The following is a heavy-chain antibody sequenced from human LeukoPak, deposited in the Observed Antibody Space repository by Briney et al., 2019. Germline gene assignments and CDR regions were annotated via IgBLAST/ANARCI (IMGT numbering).Heavy chain of an antibody. CDR2: FDPGSGEI. V-gene: IGHV1-24*01. CDR1: GYSITELS. D-gene: IGHD3-9*01. Sequence: ASVKVSCKVSGYSITELSTHRVRQAPGKGLEWMGGFDPGSGEIIYEQKFQDRVTMTEDTSTDTAYMELSRLRSEDTALYYCATGTHYDLLPFWGQGTLVTVSS. J-gene: IGHJ4*02. CDR3: ATGTHYDLLPF.